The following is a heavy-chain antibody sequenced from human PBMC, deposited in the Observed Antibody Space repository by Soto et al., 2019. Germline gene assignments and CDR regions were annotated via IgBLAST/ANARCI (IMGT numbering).Heavy chain of an antibody. CDR1: GFTFPRFV. J-gene: IGHJ6*02. CDR3: AKGGGEMNWANYYVRDV. CDR2: ITYEGSQI. Sequence: PGGSLRLSCAASGFTFPRFVMHWVRQAPGKGLEWVALITYEGSQIYYADAVKGRFTISRDNGDNTLSLQMDNLRTEDTATYFCAKGGGEMNWANYYVRDVWGQGTTVTLYS. D-gene: IGHD3-16*01. V-gene: IGHV3-30*18.